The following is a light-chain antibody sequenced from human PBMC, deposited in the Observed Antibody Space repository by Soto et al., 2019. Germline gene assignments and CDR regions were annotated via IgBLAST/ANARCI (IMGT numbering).Light chain of an antibody. Sequence: EIVLTQSPGILSLSPRERATLSYRASQSVSSSYLAWYQQKPGQAPRLLIYGASSRATGIPDRFSGSGSGTDFTLTISRLEPEDFAVYYCQQYGGSPLTFGGGTKVEIK. CDR2: GAS. V-gene: IGKV3-20*01. CDR1: QSVSSSY. CDR3: QQYGGSPLT. J-gene: IGKJ4*01.